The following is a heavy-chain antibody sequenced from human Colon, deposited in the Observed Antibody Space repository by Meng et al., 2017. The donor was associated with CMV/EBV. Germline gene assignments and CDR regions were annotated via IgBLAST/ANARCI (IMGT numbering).Heavy chain of an antibody. CDR2: INPSGGST. CDR3: AIGLLFYGFWSGHGGMDV. CDR1: GYTFTSYY. D-gene: IGHD3-3*01. Sequence: ASVKVSCKASGYTFTSYYMHWVRQAPGQGLEGMGRINPSGGSTSYAQKFQGRVTMTRDTSKSTVYMELSSLRSEDPAVYYCAIGLLFYGFWSGHGGMDVWGQGSLVTVSS. J-gene: IGHJ4*02. V-gene: IGHV1-46*01.